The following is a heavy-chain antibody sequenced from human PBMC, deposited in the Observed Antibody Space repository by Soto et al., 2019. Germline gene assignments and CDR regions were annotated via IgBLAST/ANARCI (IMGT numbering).Heavy chain of an antibody. V-gene: IGHV3-7*05. J-gene: IGHJ5*02. D-gene: IGHD6-19*01. CDR2: ITDDGGDE. CDR1: GFTFSPYW. CDR3: AGGSGWISDT. Sequence: EVQLVESGGGLVQPGGSLRLSCAASGFTFSPYWMSWVRQAPGKGLEWVAIITDDGGDEHYLEAVRGRFTISRDNAKKSLYLAMDSLRVEDTAVYYCAGGSGWISDTWGRGTLVTVSS.